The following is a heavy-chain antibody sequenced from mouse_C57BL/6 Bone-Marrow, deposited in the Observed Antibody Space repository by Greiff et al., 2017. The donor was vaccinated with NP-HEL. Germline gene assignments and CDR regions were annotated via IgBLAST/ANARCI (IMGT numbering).Heavy chain of an antibody. D-gene: IGHD2-4*01. Sequence: EVQLVESGEGLVKPGGSLKLSCAASGFTFSSYAMSWVRQTPEKRLEWVAYISSGGDYIYYADTVKGRFTISRDNARNTLYLQMSSLKSEDTAMYYCARDGATMITTKEYYFDYWGQGTTLTVSS. CDR1: GFTFSSYA. V-gene: IGHV5S21*01. CDR2: ISSGGDYI. CDR3: ARDGATMITTKEYYFDY. J-gene: IGHJ2*01.